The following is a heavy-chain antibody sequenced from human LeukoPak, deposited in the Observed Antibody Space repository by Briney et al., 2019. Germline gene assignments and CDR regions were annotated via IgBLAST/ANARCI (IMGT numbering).Heavy chain of an antibody. CDR2: INPNSGGT. CDR1: GYTFTGYY. V-gene: IGHV1-2*02. Sequence: VASVKVSCKASGYTFTGYYMHWVRQAPGQGLEWMGWINPNSGGTNYAQKFQGRVTMTRDTSISTAYMELSRLRFDDTAVYYCARVSTSGYRDWLDPWGQGTLVTVSS. CDR3: ARVSTSGYRDWLDP. J-gene: IGHJ5*02. D-gene: IGHD3-9*01.